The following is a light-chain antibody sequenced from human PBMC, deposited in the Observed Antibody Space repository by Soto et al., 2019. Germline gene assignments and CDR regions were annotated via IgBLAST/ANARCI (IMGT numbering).Light chain of an antibody. CDR1: QTISSY. J-gene: IGKJ2*01. V-gene: IGKV1-39*01. CDR2: AAS. CDR3: QQCHSIPYT. Sequence: DIPMTQSPSSLSASVGDRVTITCRASQTISSYLNWYQQKPGKAPKLLIYAASSLQSGVPSRFSGSGSGTDFPLTISSLQPEDFATYYCQQCHSIPYTFGQGTKLEIK.